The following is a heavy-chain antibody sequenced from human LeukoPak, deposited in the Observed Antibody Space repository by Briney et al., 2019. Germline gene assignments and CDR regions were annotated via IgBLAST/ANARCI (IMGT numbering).Heavy chain of an antibody. CDR3: VKESGFMVAPNSAFDI. CDR2: ISRNGGST. V-gene: IGHV3-64D*06. D-gene: IGHD4/OR15-4a*01. Sequence: GGSLRLSCSASGFTFNSYPVHWVRQAPGKGLEYVSGISRNGGSTYYADSVNGRFTISRDNSKNTLYLQMSSLRAEDTAVYYCVKESGFMVAPNSAFDIWGQGTMVTVSS. CDR1: GFTFNSYP. J-gene: IGHJ3*02.